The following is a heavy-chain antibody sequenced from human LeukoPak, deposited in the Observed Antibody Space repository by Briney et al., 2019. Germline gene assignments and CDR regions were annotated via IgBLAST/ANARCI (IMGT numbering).Heavy chain of an antibody. D-gene: IGHD6-13*01. CDR2: MNPSDNGV. CDR3: TTNAAALDY. Sequence: ASVKVSCKASGYTFADHYIHWVRQAPGQGLEWMGWMNPSDNGVNYAQKFQGRVAMTRDTSISTAYVEVTRLTSDDTAVYYCTTNAAALDYWGQGTLVTVSS. V-gene: IGHV1-2*02. CDR1: GYTFADHY. J-gene: IGHJ4*02.